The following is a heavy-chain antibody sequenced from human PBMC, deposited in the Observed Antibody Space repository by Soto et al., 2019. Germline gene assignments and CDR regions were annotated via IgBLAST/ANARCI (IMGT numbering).Heavy chain of an antibody. V-gene: IGHV1-46*01. J-gene: IGHJ6*02. Sequence: ASVKVSCKATGGTFSSYAISWVRQAPGQGLEWMGMINPSGGSTTYAQNFQGRVTMTRDTSTSTVYMDLNSLRSDDTAVYYCARATSAGNGRRVDVWGQGTTVTVSS. D-gene: IGHD6-13*01. CDR2: INPSGGST. CDR1: GGTFSSYA. CDR3: ARATSAGNGRRVDV.